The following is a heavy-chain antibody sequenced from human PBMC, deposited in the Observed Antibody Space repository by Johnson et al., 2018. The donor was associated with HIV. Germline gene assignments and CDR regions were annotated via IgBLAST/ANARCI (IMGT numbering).Heavy chain of an antibody. D-gene: IGHD3-10*01. V-gene: IGHV3-9*01. CDR3: ARSMRGAFDV. Sequence: EVRLVESGGGLVQPGRSLRLSCAASGFTFDDYAMHWVRQAPGKGLEWVSGISWNRGSIGYADSVKGRFTISRDNSKNTLYLQMNSLRAEDTAVYYCARSMRGAFDVWGQGTMVTVSS. CDR1: GFTFDDYA. J-gene: IGHJ3*01. CDR2: ISWNRGSI.